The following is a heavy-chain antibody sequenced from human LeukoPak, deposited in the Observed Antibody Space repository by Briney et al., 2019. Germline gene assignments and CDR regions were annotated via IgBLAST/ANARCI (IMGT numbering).Heavy chain of an antibody. V-gene: IGHV3-30*18. D-gene: IGHD6-13*01. CDR2: ISYDGSNK. Sequence: GGSLRLSCAASGFTFSSYGMHWVRQAPGKGLEWVAVISYDGSNKYYADSVKGRFTISRDNSKNTLYLQMNSLRAEDTAVYYFANVVSWYPYWGQGTLVTVSS. CDR3: ANVVSWYPY. J-gene: IGHJ4*02. CDR1: GFTFSSYG.